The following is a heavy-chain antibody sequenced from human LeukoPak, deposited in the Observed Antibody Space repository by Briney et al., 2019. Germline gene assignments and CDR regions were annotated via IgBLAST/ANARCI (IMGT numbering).Heavy chain of an antibody. J-gene: IGHJ3*02. Sequence: PSETLSLTCTVSGGSISSYYWSWIRQPAGKGLEWIGRIYSSGSTNYNPSLKSRVTISVDTSKNQFSLKLSSVTAADTAVYYCARRYDILTDAFDIWGQGTMVTVSS. CDR2: IYSSGST. CDR3: ARRYDILTDAFDI. D-gene: IGHD3-9*01. V-gene: IGHV4-4*07. CDR1: GGSISSYY.